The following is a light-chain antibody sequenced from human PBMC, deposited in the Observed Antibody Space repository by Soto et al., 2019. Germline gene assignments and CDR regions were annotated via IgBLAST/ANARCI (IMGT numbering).Light chain of an antibody. CDR1: QSVSSS. CDR2: GAS. CDR3: QQYKSWPPIT. Sequence: EIMMTQSPPTLSVSPGERATLSCRASQSVSSSLAWYQQKPGQAPRLLIYGASTRATGTPARFSGSGSGTEFTLNISSLQSEDFAVYYCQQYKSWPPITFGQGTRLEIK. V-gene: IGKV3-15*01. J-gene: IGKJ5*01.